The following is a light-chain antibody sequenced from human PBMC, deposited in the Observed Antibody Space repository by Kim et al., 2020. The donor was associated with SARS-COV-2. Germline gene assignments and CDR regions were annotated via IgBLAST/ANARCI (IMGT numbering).Light chain of an antibody. CDR1: QSISTN. CDR3: QQYHRWPLT. CDR2: GVS. Sequence: EVVMMQSPGTLSVSPGERATLSCRASQSISTNLAWYQQKPGQAPRLLISGVSTRATGVPARFSGGGSGTEFTLTISSLQSEDSAVYHCQQYHRWPLTFGLRTKVDI. J-gene: IGKJ1*01. V-gene: IGKV3D-15*01.